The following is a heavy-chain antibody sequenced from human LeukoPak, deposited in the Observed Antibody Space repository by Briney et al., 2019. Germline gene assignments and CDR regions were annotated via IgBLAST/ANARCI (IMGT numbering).Heavy chain of an antibody. CDR2: IYTSGST. CDR3: ARMREYYYDSSGYYDY. Sequence: SETLSLTCTVSGGSISSYYWSWIRQPAGKGLEWIGRIYTSGSTNYNPSLKSRVTRSVDTSKHQFPLKLSSVTAADTAVYYCARMREYYYDSSGYYDYWGQGTLVTVSS. CDR1: GGSISSYY. D-gene: IGHD3-22*01. J-gene: IGHJ4*02. V-gene: IGHV4-4*07.